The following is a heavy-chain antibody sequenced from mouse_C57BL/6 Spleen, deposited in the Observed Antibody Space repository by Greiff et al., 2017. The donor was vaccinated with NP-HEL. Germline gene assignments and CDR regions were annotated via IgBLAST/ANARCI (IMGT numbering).Heavy chain of an antibody. CDR3: ATSYYYGSSYVLYAMDY. D-gene: IGHD1-1*01. CDR1: GYTFTSYW. CDR2: IHPNSGST. V-gene: IGHV1-64*01. J-gene: IGHJ4*01. Sequence: QVQLQQSGAELVKPGASVKLSCKASGYTFTSYWMHWVKQRPGQGLEWIGMIHPNSGSTNYNEKFKSKATLTVDKSSSTAYMQLSSLTSEDSAVYYCATSYYYGSSYVLYAMDYWGQGTSVTVSS.